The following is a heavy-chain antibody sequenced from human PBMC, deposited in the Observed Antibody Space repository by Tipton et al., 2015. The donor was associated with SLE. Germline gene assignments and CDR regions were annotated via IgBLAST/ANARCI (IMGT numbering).Heavy chain of an antibody. D-gene: IGHD1-14*01. V-gene: IGHV4-38-2*02. Sequence: TLSLTCTVSGYSIDSGHFWGWIRQPPGRALEWLGSISHTGRSYYNTSLQSRITMSLDTSRNQVFLRRSSVTAADTAVYYCARHSDDPEYYFDYWGQGTLVTVSS. CDR3: ARHSDDPEYYFDY. J-gene: IGHJ4*02. CDR1: GYSIDSGHF. CDR2: ISHTGRS.